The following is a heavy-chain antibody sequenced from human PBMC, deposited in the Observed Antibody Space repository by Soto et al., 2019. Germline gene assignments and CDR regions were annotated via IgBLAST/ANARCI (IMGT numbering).Heavy chain of an antibody. D-gene: IGHD6-6*01. CDR1: GGTFSSYA. Sequence: QVQLVQSGAEVKKPGSSVKVSCKASGGTFSSYAISWVRQAPGHGLEWMGGIIPIFGTANYAQKFQGRVTITADKSTSTAYRELSSLRSEVTAVYYCAIDMGGSSYYYYGMDVWGQGTTVTGSS. V-gene: IGHV1-69*06. J-gene: IGHJ6*02. CDR2: IIPIFGTA. CDR3: AIDMGGSSYYYYGMDV.